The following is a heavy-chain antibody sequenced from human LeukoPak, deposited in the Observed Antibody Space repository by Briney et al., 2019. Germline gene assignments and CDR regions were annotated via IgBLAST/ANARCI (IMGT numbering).Heavy chain of an antibody. D-gene: IGHD3-16*02. V-gene: IGHV4-59*08. CDR3: ARHIGGGIEDMDV. CDR2: IYVTGST. CDR1: GGSIGTYY. J-gene: IGHJ6*03. Sequence: SETLSPTCTVSGGSIGTYYWSWIRQSPGKGLEWIGYIYVTGSTRYNPYLQSRVTISVDTSRNQFFLKMSSVTAADTAVYYCARHIGGGIEDMDVWGKGTKVTVSS.